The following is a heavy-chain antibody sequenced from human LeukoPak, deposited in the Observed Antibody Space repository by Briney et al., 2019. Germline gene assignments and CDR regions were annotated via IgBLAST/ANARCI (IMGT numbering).Heavy chain of an antibody. CDR2: IKEDGGDK. CDR3: ARDLNYYDSSGYYLDVFDI. Sequence: GGSLRLSCAASGFTFSSYWMTWVRQAPGKGLEWVANIKEDGGDKSYVDSVKGRFTISRDNAKNSLYLQMSSLRAEDTAVYYCARDLNYYDSSGYYLDVFDIWGQGTMVTVSS. J-gene: IGHJ3*02. D-gene: IGHD3-22*01. V-gene: IGHV3-7*03. CDR1: GFTFSSYW.